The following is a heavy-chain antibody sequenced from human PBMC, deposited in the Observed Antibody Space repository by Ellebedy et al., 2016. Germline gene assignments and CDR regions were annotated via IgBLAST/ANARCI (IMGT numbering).Heavy chain of an antibody. V-gene: IGHV5-51*01. CDR1: RDSFRNSW. CDR2: IHLGDSQI. CDR3: VRRDWGGPLDH. D-gene: IGHD7-27*01. Sequence: GESLKISXKGSRDSFRNSWLAWVRQMPGKGLEWMGIIHLGDSQIRYRPSFEGQVTISADKSNNTAYLQWSSLKASDTAMYYCVRRDWGGPLDHWGQGTLVSVSS. J-gene: IGHJ4*02.